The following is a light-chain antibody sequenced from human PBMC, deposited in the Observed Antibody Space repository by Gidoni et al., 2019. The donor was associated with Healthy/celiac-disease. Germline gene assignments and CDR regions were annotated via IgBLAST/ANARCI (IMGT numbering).Light chain of an antibody. CDR2: DAS. Sequence: DIQMTQSPSTLSASVGDRVTITCRASQSISSWLAWYQQKPGKAPKLLIYDASSLESGGPSRFSGSGSGTEFTLTISSLQPDDFATYYCQQYNSYWTFXXXTKVEIK. V-gene: IGKV1-5*01. CDR1: QSISSW. CDR3: QQYNSYWT. J-gene: IGKJ1*01.